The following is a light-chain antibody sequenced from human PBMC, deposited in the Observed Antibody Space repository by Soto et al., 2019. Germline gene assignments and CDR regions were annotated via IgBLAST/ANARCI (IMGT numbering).Light chain of an antibody. V-gene: IGLV2-8*01. CDR2: EVS. CDR1: SSDVGGYKY. J-gene: IGLJ1*01. Sequence: QSALTQPPSASGSPGQSVTISCTGTSSDVGGYKYVSWYQQHPGKAPNLMIYEVSKRPSGVPDRCSGSTSGNTASLTVSGLQAEDEADYYCSSYAGSNNYVFGSGTKVTVL. CDR3: SSYAGSNNYV.